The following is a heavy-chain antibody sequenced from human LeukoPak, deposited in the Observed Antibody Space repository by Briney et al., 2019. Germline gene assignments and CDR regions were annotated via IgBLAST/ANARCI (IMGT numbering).Heavy chain of an antibody. CDR2: IYYTGST. J-gene: IGHJ4*02. D-gene: IGHD3/OR15-3a*01. V-gene: IGHV4-39*07. Sequence: LETLSLTCTVSGGSISSSSYYWGWLRQPPGRGLEWIGSIYYTGSTYYKQSLKSRVTISIDNSKNQFSLRLSSVTAADTAMYYCAREGGDVEAYDFWGQGTLVTVSS. CDR1: GGSISSSSYY. CDR3: AREGGDVEAYDF.